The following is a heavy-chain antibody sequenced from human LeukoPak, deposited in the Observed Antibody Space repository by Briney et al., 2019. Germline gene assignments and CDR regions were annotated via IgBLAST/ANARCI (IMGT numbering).Heavy chain of an antibody. CDR3: ARARGDDSSGYGY. J-gene: IGHJ4*02. D-gene: IGHD3-22*01. CDR1: GDSISSYY. V-gene: IGHV4-4*07. CDR2: IYTSGST. Sequence: PSETLSLTCTLSGDSISSYYGSCIRQPAGKGLEWIGRIYTSGSTNYNPSLKSRVTIPVDKSKNQFSLKLSSVTAADTAVYYCARARGDDSSGYGYWGQGTLVTVSS.